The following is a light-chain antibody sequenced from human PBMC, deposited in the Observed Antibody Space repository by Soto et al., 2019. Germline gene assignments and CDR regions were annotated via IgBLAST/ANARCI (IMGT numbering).Light chain of an antibody. CDR3: SSYTSSSTLHYV. V-gene: IGLV2-14*01. Sequence: QSVLTQPASVSGSPGQSITISCTGTSSDAGGYNYVSWYQQHPGKAPKLMIYDVSNRPSGVSNRFSGSKSGNTASLTISGLQAEDEADYYCSSYTSSSTLHYVFGTGTKLTVL. CDR1: SSDAGGYNY. CDR2: DVS. J-gene: IGLJ1*01.